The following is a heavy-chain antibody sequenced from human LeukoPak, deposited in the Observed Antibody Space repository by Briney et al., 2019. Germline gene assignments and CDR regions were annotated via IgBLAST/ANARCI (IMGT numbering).Heavy chain of an antibody. D-gene: IGHD6-13*01. CDR2: IYYSGST. CDR1: GGSISSSNYY. Sequence: SETLSLTCTVSGGSISSSNYYWGWIRQPPGKGLEWIGSIYYSGSTFYNPSLKSRFTMSVDTSKNQFSLNLSSVTAADTAVYYCARLIIAAAGPGRWFDPWGQGTLVTVSS. V-gene: IGHV4-39*01. CDR3: ARLIIAAAGPGRWFDP. J-gene: IGHJ5*02.